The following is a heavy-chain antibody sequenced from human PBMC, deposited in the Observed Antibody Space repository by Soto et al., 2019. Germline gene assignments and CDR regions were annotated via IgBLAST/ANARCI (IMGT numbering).Heavy chain of an antibody. V-gene: IGHV3-30-3*01. CDR3: ARDPNVYYYYYGMDV. CDR2: ISYDGSNK. J-gene: IGHJ6*02. CDR1: GFTFSSYA. Sequence: TGGSLRLSCAASGFTFSSYAMHWVRQAPGKGLEWVAVISYDGSNKYYADSVKGRFTISRDNSKNTLYLQMNSLRAEDTAVYYCARDPNVYYYYYGMDVWGQGTTVTVSS. D-gene: IGHD1-20*01.